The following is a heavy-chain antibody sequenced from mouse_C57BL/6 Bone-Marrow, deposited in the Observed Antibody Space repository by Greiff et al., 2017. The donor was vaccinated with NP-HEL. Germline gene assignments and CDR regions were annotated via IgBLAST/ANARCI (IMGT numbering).Heavy chain of an antibody. Sequence: VQLQESGPELVKPGASVKISCKASGYAFSSSWMNWVKQRPGKGLEWIGRIYPGDGDTNYNGKFKGKATLTADKSSSTAYMQLSSLTSEDSAVYFCATGDYPAWVAYWGQGTLVTVSA. J-gene: IGHJ3*01. CDR1: GYAFSSSW. CDR2: IYPGDGDT. D-gene: IGHD2-4*01. V-gene: IGHV1-82*01. CDR3: ATGDYPAWVAY.